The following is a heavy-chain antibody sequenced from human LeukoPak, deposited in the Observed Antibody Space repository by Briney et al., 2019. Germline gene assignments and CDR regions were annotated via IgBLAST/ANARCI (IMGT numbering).Heavy chain of an antibody. Sequence: KTSETLSLTCTVSGGSISSYYWSWIRQPAGKGLEGIGRIYASGSTNYNPSLKSRVTMSVDTSKSQFSLKLISVTAADTAVYYCVRDPRGIVGANHNWFDPWGQGTLVSVSS. V-gene: IGHV4-4*07. J-gene: IGHJ5*02. CDR2: IYASGST. CDR1: GGSISSYY. D-gene: IGHD1-26*01. CDR3: VRDPRGIVGANHNWFDP.